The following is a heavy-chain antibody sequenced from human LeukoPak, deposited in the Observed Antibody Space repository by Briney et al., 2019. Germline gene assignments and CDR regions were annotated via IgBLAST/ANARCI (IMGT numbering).Heavy chain of an antibody. CDR1: GGSFSTYY. D-gene: IGHD6-6*01. Sequence: SETLSLTCAVYGGSFSTYYWSWIRQTPGKGLEWIGEINHSGSTNYNPSLKSRVTIPVDKSQNQFSLKLDSVTAADTAMYYCARDVGARLPGYWGQGILVTVSS. CDR2: INHSGST. J-gene: IGHJ4*02. V-gene: IGHV4-34*01. CDR3: ARDVGARLPGY.